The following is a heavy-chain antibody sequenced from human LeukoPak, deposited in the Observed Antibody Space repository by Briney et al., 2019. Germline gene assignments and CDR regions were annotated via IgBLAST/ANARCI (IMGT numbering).Heavy chain of an antibody. Sequence: ASVKVSCKASGYTFTGYYMHWVRQAPGQGLEWMGWIDPNSGGTNYAQKFQGRVTMTRDTSISTAYMELSRLRSDDTAVYYCARSLITFGGVIVIQDAFDIWGQGTMVTVSS. CDR3: ARSLITFGGVIVIQDAFDI. CDR1: GYTFTGYY. V-gene: IGHV1-2*02. J-gene: IGHJ3*02. D-gene: IGHD3-16*02. CDR2: IDPNSGGT.